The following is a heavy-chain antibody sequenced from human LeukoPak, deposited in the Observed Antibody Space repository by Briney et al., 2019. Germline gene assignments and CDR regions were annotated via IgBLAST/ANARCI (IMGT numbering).Heavy chain of an antibody. Sequence: SETLSLTCAVSGGSISSSNWWSWVRQPPGKGLEWIGEIYHSGSTNYNPSLKSRVTISVDTSKNQFSLKLSSVTAADTAVYYCARGLRSKGCWFDPWGQGTLVTVSS. J-gene: IGHJ5*02. CDR2: IYHSGST. CDR3: ARGLRSKGCWFDP. CDR1: GGSISSSNW. V-gene: IGHV4-4*02. D-gene: IGHD3-3*01.